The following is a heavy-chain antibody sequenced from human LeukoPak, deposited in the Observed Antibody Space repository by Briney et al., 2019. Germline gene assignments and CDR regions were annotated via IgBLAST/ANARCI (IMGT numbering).Heavy chain of an antibody. CDR1: GGTFSSYA. J-gene: IGHJ6*02. D-gene: IGHD2-8*01. Sequence: SVKVSCKASGGTFSSYAISWVRQAPGQGLEWMGRIIPILGIANYAQKFQGRVTITADKSTSTAYMELSSLRPEDTAVYYCARGMGHYYYGMDVWGQGTTVTVSS. CDR2: IIPILGIA. CDR3: ARGMGHYYYGMDV. V-gene: IGHV1-69*04.